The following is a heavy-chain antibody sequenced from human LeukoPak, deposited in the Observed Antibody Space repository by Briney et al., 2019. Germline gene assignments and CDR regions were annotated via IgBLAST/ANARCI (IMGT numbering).Heavy chain of an antibody. V-gene: IGHV3-48*02. CDR3: AKARNSDYRFGFDI. CDR1: GFTFSSYN. J-gene: IGHJ3*02. D-gene: IGHD4-11*01. CDR2: ISSSSSTI. Sequence: PGGSLRLSCAASGFTFSSYNMNWVRQAPGKGLEWLSYISSSSSTIYYADSVMGRFTISRDNAKNSLYLQMNSLRDEDTAVYYCAKARNSDYRFGFDIWGQGTMVTVSS.